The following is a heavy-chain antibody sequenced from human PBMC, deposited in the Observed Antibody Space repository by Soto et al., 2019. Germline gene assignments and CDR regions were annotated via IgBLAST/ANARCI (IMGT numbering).Heavy chain of an antibody. CDR1: GFTFSSYA. J-gene: IGHJ3*02. V-gene: IGHV3-23*01. CDR2: ISGSGGST. D-gene: IGHD3-22*01. Sequence: GGSLRLSCAASGFTFSSYAMGWVRQAPGKGLEWVSAISGSGGSTYYADSVKGRFTISRDNSKNTLYLQMNSLRAEDTAVYYCAKAQADYYDSSGPPRSGAFDIWGQGTMVTVSS. CDR3: AKAQADYYDSSGPPRSGAFDI.